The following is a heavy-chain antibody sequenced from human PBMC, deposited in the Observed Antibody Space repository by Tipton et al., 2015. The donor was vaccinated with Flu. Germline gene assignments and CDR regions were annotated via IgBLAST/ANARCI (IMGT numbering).Heavy chain of an antibody. V-gene: IGHV4-34*01. J-gene: IGHJ3*02. CDR1: GGSFSGYY. Sequence: TLSLTFAVYGGSFSGYYWSWIRQPPGKGLEWIGEINHSGSTNYNPSLKSRVTISVDTSKNQFSLKLSSVTAADTAVYYCARGLGVVVAVAFDIWGQGTMVTVSS. D-gene: IGHD2-15*01. CDR2: INHSGST. CDR3: ARGLGVVVAVAFDI.